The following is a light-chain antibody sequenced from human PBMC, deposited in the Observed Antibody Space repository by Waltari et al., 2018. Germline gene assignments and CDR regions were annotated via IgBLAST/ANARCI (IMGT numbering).Light chain of an antibody. CDR3: HQYNNWWT. J-gene: IGKJ1*01. V-gene: IGKV3D-15*01. CDR1: QSVSTN. CDR2: GVS. Sequence: ETVLTQSPATLSVSPGERVTLSCRASQSVSTNLAWYQQKPGQAPRLLMYGVSTRATGIPGRFSGSGAGTEFTLTINTLQSEDFAVYYCHQYNNWWTFGQGTKVEIK.